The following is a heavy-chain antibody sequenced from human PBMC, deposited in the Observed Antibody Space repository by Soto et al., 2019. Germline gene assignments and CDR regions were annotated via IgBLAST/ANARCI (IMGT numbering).Heavy chain of an antibody. D-gene: IGHD1-1*01. V-gene: IGHV1-69*12. CDR2: IMPIFRTP. CDR1: GGTFRNSA. Sequence: QVQLEQSGAEVKKPGSSVKVSCKASGGTFRNSAISWVRQAPGQGLEWLGGIMPIFRTPDYSQKFQGRVTVTADESTSTAYMELRGLRSDDTAVDYCARDNDRPQLGGNYYYILDVWGQGTTVTVSS. CDR3: ARDNDRPQLGGNYYYILDV. J-gene: IGHJ6*02.